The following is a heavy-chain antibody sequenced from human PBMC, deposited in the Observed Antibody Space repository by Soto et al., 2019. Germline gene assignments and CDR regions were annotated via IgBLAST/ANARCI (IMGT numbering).Heavy chain of an antibody. V-gene: IGHV3-33*01. D-gene: IGHD4-17*01. Sequence: GGSLRLSCAASGFTFSSYGMHWVRQAPGKGLEWVAVIWYDGSNKYYADSVKGRFTISRDNSKNTLYLQMNSLRAEDTAVYYCARDSNGDRRDPGAFDIWGQGTMVTVSS. CDR1: GFTFSSYG. CDR3: ARDSNGDRRDPGAFDI. J-gene: IGHJ3*02. CDR2: IWYDGSNK.